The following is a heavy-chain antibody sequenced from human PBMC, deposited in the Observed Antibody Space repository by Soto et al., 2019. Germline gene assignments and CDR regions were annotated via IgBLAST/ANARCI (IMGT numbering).Heavy chain of an antibody. V-gene: IGHV4-4*07. Sequence: SETLSLTCTVSGGSISSYYWSWIRQPAGKGLEWIGRIYTSVSTNYNPSLKSRVTMSVDTSKNQFSLTLSSVTAADTAIYYCASQDYDKSVYYFDYWGRGTLVTVSS. D-gene: IGHD3-22*01. J-gene: IGHJ4*02. CDR1: GGSISSYY. CDR3: ASQDYDKSVYYFDY. CDR2: IYTSVST.